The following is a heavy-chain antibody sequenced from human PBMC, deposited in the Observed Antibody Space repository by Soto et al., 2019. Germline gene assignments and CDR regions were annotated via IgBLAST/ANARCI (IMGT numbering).Heavy chain of an antibody. J-gene: IGHJ4*02. CDR1: SGSVFSSNW. Sequence: QVQLQESGPGLVKPSGTLSLTCAVSSGSVFSSNWWSWVRLPPGKGLEWIGETRNSGGANYNPSLKSGVTITVDRSRNHIFLELSSVTAADTAVYYCASHLVMAGTRGFDHWGLGTLVTVSS. CDR3: ASHLVMAGTRGFDH. CDR2: TRNSGGA. D-gene: IGHD6-19*01. V-gene: IGHV4-4*02.